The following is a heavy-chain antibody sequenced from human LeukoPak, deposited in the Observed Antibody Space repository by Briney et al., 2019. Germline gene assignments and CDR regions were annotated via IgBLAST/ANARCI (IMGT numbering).Heavy chain of an antibody. Sequence: TGGSLRLSCAASGFTFSSFWMHWVRQAPGKGLVWVSSINSDGSSTEYADSVKGRFTISRDKAKKTLYLQMDSLRGDDTAVYYCSRAEVAVPGGVYWGQGTLVTVSS. CDR1: GFTFSSFW. CDR2: INSDGSST. CDR3: SRAEVAVPGGVY. D-gene: IGHD6-19*01. V-gene: IGHV3-74*01. J-gene: IGHJ4*02.